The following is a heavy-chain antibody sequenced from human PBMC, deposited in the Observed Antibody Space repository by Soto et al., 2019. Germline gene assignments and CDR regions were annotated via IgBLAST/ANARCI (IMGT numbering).Heavy chain of an antibody. D-gene: IGHD1-26*01. CDR3: ARARRQREIPRPLDY. J-gene: IGHJ4*02. V-gene: IGHV3-13*01. CDR1: GFTFSSYD. CDR2: IGTAGDT. Sequence: EVQLVESGGGLVQPGGSLRLSCAASGFTFSSYDMHWVRQATGKGLEWVSAIGTAGDTYYPGSVKGRFTISRENAKNSLYLQMNSLRAGDTAVYYCARARRQREIPRPLDYWGQGTLVTVSS.